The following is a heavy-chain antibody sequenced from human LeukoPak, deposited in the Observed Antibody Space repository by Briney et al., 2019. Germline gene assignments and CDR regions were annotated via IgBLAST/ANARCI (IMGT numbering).Heavy chain of an antibody. CDR3: ARDRGMGLRYFDWSIDY. CDR2: ISSSSSYI. J-gene: IGHJ4*02. CDR1: GGSFSGYY. D-gene: IGHD3-9*01. V-gene: IGHV3-21*01. Sequence: ETLSLTCAVYGGSFSGYYWSWIRQPPGKGLEWVSSISSSSSYIYYADSVKGRFTISRDNAKNSLYLQMNSLRAEDTAVYYCARDRGMGLRYFDWSIDYWGQGTLVTVSS.